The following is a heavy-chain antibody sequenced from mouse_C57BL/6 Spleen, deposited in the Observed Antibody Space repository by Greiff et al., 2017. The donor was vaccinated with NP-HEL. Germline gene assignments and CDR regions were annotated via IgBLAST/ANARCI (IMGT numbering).Heavy chain of an antibody. CDR1: GYAFSSYW. J-gene: IGHJ2*01. Sequence: VQLQQSGAELVKPGASVKISCKASGYAFSSYWMNWVKQRPGKGLEWIGQIYPGDGDTNYNGKFKGKATLTADKSSSTAYMQLSSLTSEDSAVEVCARSEYYGSLYDFDYWGQGTTLTVSS. V-gene: IGHV1-80*01. CDR3: ARSEYYGSLYDFDY. CDR2: IYPGDGDT. D-gene: IGHD1-1*01.